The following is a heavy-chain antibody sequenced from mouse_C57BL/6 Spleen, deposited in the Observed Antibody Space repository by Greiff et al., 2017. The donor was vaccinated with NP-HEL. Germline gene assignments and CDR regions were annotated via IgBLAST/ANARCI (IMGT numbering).Heavy chain of an antibody. J-gene: IGHJ4*01. CDR3: ARGGQLRWYYYAMDY. D-gene: IGHD3-2*02. V-gene: IGHV1-82*01. CDR2: IYPGDGDT. CDR1: GYAFSSSW. Sequence: QVQLQQSGPELVKPGASVKISCKASGYAFSSSWMNWVKQRPGKGLEWIGRIYPGDGDTNYNGKFKGKATLTADKSSSTAYMQLSSLTSEDSSVYFCARGGQLRWYYYAMDYWGQGTSVTVSS.